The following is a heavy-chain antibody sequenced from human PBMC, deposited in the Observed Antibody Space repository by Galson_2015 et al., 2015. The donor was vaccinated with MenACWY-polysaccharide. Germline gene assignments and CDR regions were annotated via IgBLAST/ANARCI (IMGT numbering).Heavy chain of an antibody. CDR1: GFAFSTYP. V-gene: IGHV3-23*01. Sequence: SLRLSCAASGFAFSTYPMSWARQAPGKGLEWVSRISDSGGRTFYADSVKGRFTISRDNSQNMLYLQMNSLRVDDAAVYYCASEDAYFYGMDVWGQGTTVTVSS. J-gene: IGHJ6*02. CDR2: ISDSGGRT. CDR3: ASEDAYFYGMDV.